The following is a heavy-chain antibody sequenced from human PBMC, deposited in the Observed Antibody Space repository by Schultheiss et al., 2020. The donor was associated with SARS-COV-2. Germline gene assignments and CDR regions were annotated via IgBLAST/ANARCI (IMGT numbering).Heavy chain of an antibody. Sequence: SQTLSLTCTVSGGSIISHYWSWIRQSPGKGLEWIGEINHSGSTNYNPSLKSRVTISVDTSKNQFSLKLSSVTAADTAVYYCASEAAVAGLGYWGQGTLVTVSS. CDR2: INHSGST. D-gene: IGHD6-19*01. J-gene: IGHJ4*02. CDR3: ASEAAVAGLGY. CDR1: GGSIISHY. V-gene: IGHV4-34*01.